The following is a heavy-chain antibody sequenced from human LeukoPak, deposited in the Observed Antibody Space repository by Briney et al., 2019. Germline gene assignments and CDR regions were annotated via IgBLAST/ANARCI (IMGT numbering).Heavy chain of an antibody. CDR3: AALGYSYGYFDY. CDR2: ISYDGSNK. CDR1: GFTFSSYA. V-gene: IGHV3-30*04. D-gene: IGHD5-18*01. J-gene: IGHJ4*02. Sequence: GGSLRFSCAASGFTFSSYAMHWVRQAPGKGLEWVAVISYDGSNKYYADSVKGRFTISRDNSKNTLYLQMNSLRAEDTAVYYCAALGYSYGYFDYWGQGTLVTVSS.